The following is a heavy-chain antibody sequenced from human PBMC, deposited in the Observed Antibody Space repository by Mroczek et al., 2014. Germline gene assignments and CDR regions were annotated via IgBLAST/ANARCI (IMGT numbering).Heavy chain of an antibody. V-gene: IGHV4-39*01. CDR1: VAPSAVVVTT. J-gene: IGHJ4*02. Sequence: QVQLVESWPRTGEGLRRPCPSPALSLVAPSAVVVTTGAGSASPQGRGWEWIGSTYYSGSTYYNPSLKSRVTISVDTSKNQFSLKLSSVTAADTAVYYCARRQWLVRYFDYWGQGTLVTVSS. CDR2: TYYSGST. D-gene: IGHD6-19*01. CDR3: ARRQWLVRYFDY.